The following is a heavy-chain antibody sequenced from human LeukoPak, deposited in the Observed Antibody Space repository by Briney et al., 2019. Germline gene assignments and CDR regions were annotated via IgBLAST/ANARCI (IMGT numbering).Heavy chain of an antibody. CDR2: IKQDGSEK. D-gene: IGHD6-13*01. CDR3: ARGSRAYSSSWYGGWFDP. V-gene: IGHV3-7*03. CDR1: GFTFSSYW. J-gene: IGHJ5*02. Sequence: GGSLRLSCAASGFTFSSYWMSWVRQAPGKGLEWVANIKQDGSEKYYVDSVKGRFTISRDNAKNSLYLQMNSLRAEDTAVYYCARGSRAYSSSWYGGWFDPWGQGTLVTVSS.